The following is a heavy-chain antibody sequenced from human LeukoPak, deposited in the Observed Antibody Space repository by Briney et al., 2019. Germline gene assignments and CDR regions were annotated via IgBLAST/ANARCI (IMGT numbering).Heavy chain of an antibody. D-gene: IGHD5-18*01. CDR3: ARGKDTATSPYYFDY. CDR1: GVSISSSNYY. Sequence: SETLSLTCSVSGVSISSSNYYWGWLRQPPGKGLEWIGSMSYSGITYDNPSLRRRVTISVDTSKNQFSLKLSSVTAADTAVYYCARGKDTATSPYYFDYWGQGTLVTVSS. V-gene: IGHV4-39*07. CDR2: MSYSGIT. J-gene: IGHJ4*02.